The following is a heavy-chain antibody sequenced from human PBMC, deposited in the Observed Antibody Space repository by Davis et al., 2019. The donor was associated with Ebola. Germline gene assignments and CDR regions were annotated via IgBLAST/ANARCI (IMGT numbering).Heavy chain of an antibody. V-gene: IGHV3-30*03. J-gene: IGHJ6*02. CDR1: GFTFSNYG. Sequence: GESLKISCAASGFTFSNYGMHWVRQAPGKGLEWMAVISDDGSDKYYVDSVKGRFSVSRDNSNNTLDLQMNSLRAEDTAVYYCARTPVGYCTNDVCFFYGMDVWGQGTTVTVSS. CDR3: ARTPVGYCTNDVCFFYGMDV. D-gene: IGHD2-8*01. CDR2: ISDDGSDK.